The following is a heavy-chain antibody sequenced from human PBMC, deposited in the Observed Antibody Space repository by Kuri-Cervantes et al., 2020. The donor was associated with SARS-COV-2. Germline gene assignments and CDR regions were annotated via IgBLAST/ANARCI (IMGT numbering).Heavy chain of an antibody. CDR3: ARPATRGYFDY. J-gene: IGHJ4*02. Sequence: ETLSLTCAASGFTFSSYSMNWVRQAPGKGLEWVSSISSSSSYIYYADSVKGRFTISRDNSKNTLYLQMNSLRAEDTAVYYCARPATRGYFDYWGQGTLVTVSS. CDR1: GFTFSSYS. CDR2: ISSSSSYI. D-gene: IGHD1-26*01. V-gene: IGHV3-21*01.